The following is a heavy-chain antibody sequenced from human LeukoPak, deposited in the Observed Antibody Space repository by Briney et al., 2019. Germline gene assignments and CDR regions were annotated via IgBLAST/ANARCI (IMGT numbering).Heavy chain of an antibody. CDR2: INHSGST. D-gene: IGHD2-2*02. Sequence: SETLSLTCAVYGGSFSGYYWSWIRQPPGKGLEWIGEINHSGSTNYNPSLKSRVTISVDTSKNQFSLKLSSVTAADTAVYYCASQGYCSSTSCYSVDYWGQGTLVTVS. CDR1: GGSFSGYY. V-gene: IGHV4-34*01. CDR3: ASQGYCSSTSCYSVDY. J-gene: IGHJ4*02.